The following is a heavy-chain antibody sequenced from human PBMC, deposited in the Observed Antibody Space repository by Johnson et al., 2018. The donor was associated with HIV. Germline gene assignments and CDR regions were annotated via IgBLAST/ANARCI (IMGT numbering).Heavy chain of an antibody. V-gene: IGHV3-20*04. Sequence: MQLVESGGGVVRPGESLRLSCAASGFIFDDFGMNWVRHAPGKGLEWVSDVNWNGARTGYADSVKGRFTISRDNAKNTLYLQMNSLRAEDTAVYYCARDGDNPRIWGQGTMVTVSS. CDR2: VNWNGART. D-gene: IGHD7-27*01. CDR3: ARDGDNPRI. CDR1: GFIFDDFG. J-gene: IGHJ3*02.